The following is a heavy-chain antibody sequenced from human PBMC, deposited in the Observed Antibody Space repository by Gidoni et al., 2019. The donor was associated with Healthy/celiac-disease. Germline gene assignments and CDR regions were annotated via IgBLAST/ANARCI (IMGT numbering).Heavy chain of an antibody. Sequence: EVQLVESGGGLLQPGRSLGLSCPASGFTFVDFALHWVRQAPGKGLEWVSGISWNSGSIGYADSVKGRFTISRDNAKNSLYLQMNSLRAEDTALYYCAKGQGYCSSTSCYPLGGYFDLWGRGTLVTVSS. D-gene: IGHD2-2*01. J-gene: IGHJ2*01. CDR3: AKGQGYCSSTSCYPLGGYFDL. V-gene: IGHV3-9*01. CDR2: ISWNSGSI. CDR1: GFTFVDFA.